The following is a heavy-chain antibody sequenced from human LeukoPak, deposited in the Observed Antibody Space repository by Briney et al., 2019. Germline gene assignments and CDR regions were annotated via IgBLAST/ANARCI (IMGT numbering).Heavy chain of an antibody. V-gene: IGHV1-46*01. J-gene: IGHJ4*02. Sequence: ASVKVSCKASGYTFTGYYMNWVRQAPGQGLEWMGIINPSGGSTSYAQKFQGRVTMTRDMSTSSVYMELSSLSSEDTAVYYCARGIAAYRWKDYWGQGTLVTVSS. D-gene: IGHD6-6*01. CDR2: INPSGGST. CDR3: ARGIAAYRWKDY. CDR1: GYTFTGYY.